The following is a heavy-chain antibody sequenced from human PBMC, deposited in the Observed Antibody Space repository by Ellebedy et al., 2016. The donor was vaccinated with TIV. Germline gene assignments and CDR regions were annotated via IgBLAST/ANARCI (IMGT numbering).Heavy chain of an antibody. Sequence: GGSLRLXXAASGFTFSSYGMHWVRQAPGKGLEWVAVISYDGSDKYYADSVKGRFTISRDNSKNTLYLQMNSLRAEDTAVYYCTSGRIAARRVDYWGQGTLVTVSS. V-gene: IGHV3-30*03. CDR2: ISYDGSDK. CDR3: TSGRIAARRVDY. J-gene: IGHJ4*02. CDR1: GFTFSSYG. D-gene: IGHD6-6*01.